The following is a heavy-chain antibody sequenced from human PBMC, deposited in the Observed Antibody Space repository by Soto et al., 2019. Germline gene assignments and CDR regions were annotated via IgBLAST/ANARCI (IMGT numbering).Heavy chain of an antibody. CDR2: IIPILGIA. CDR1: GGTFSSYT. D-gene: IGHD2-2*01. J-gene: IGHJ6*03. CDR3: ARGEGVVPAAMGDYYYYMDV. Sequence: SVKVSCKASGGTFSSYTISWVRQAPGQGLEWMGRIIPILGIANYAQKFQGRVTITADKSTSTAYMELSSLRSEDTAVYYCARGEGVVPAAMGDYYYYMDVWGKGTTVTVSS. V-gene: IGHV1-69*02.